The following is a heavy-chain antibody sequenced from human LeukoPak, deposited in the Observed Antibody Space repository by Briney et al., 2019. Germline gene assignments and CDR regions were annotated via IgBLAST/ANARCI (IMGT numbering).Heavy chain of an antibody. CDR2: IIRGGGTT. CDR1: GFAFSSYV. J-gene: IGHJ4*02. D-gene: IGHD5-12*01. Sequence: GGSLRLSCAASGFAFSSYVMSWVRQAPGKGLEWVSAIIRGGGTTYYADSVKGRFTISRDNSKNTLYLQMTSLRAEDTAVYYCAKTSRAYSNYDSPFDYWGQGTLVTVSS. CDR3: AKTSRAYSNYDSPFDY. V-gene: IGHV3-23*01.